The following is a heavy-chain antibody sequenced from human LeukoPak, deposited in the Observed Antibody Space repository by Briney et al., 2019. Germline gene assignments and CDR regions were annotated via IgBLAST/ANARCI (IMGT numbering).Heavy chain of an antibody. Sequence: GGSLRLSCAASGFTFNTYAMTWVRKAPGKGLEWVSTISGSGGSTYYADSVKGRFTISRDNSKNTLYLQMNSLRAEDTAVYYCAKGSGGATRPFDYWGQGTLVTVSS. J-gene: IGHJ4*02. CDR1: GFTFNTYA. D-gene: IGHD1-26*01. CDR2: ISGSGGST. CDR3: AKGSGGATRPFDY. V-gene: IGHV3-23*01.